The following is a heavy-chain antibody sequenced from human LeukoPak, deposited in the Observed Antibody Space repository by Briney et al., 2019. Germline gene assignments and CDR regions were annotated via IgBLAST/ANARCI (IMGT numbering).Heavy chain of an antibody. CDR2: IWYDGSNS. D-gene: IGHD3-9*01. CDR3: ARGHYDVLAASYKWTPDY. CDR1: GFAFSSYG. J-gene: IGHJ4*02. Sequence: GRSLRLSCAASGFAFSSYGMHWVRQAPGKGLEWVALIWYDGSNSYYADSVKGRFTTSRDNAKNSLSLQLNSLRVEDTAVYYCARGHYDVLAASYKWTPDYWGQGTLVTVSS. V-gene: IGHV3-33*01.